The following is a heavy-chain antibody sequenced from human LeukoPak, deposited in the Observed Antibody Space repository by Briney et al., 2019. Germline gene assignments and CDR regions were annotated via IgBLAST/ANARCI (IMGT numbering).Heavy chain of an antibody. CDR3: ARDPTVKH. CDR2: MKLDGSEE. CDR1: GFTFRSYW. V-gene: IGHV3-7*03. Sequence: PGGSLRLSCAASGFTFRSYWMSWVRQAPGKGLEWVANMKLDGSEEYYVDSVKGRFTISSDNAKNSLYLQMNSLRAEDTAVYYCARDPTVKHWGQGTLVTVSS. D-gene: IGHD4-17*01. J-gene: IGHJ1*01.